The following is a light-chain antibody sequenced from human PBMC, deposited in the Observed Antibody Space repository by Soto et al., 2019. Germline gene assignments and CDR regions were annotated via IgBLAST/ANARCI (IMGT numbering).Light chain of an antibody. CDR1: QSISSY. V-gene: IGKV1-39*01. J-gene: IGKJ2*01. CDR3: QQSYSTHT. Sequence: DIQMTQSPSSLSASVGDRVTITCRASQSISSYLNWYQQKPGKAPKLLIYAASSLQSGVPSRFSGSGSGTDFTLTISSLQPEDFATYNCQQSYSTHTFGQGTKLELK. CDR2: AAS.